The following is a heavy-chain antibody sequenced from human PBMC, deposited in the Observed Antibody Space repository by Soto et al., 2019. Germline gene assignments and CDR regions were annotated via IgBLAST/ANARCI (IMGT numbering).Heavy chain of an antibody. V-gene: IGHV3-23*01. CDR2: ISGSGGTT. CDR3: AKSLGSSSSKRAFDI. CDR1: GFTFSSYA. D-gene: IGHD2-2*01. Sequence: GGSLRLSCAASGFTFSSYAMSWVRQAPGKGLEWVSGISGSGGTTYYADSVQGRFTISRDNSKNTLYLQMNSLRVDDTAVYYCAKSLGSSSSKRAFDIWGQGTMVTVSS. J-gene: IGHJ3*02.